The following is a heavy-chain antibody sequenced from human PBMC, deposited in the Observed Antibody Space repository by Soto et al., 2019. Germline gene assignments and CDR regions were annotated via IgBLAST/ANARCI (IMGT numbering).Heavy chain of an antibody. CDR1: GFTFSNYA. CDR2: ISGSGGST. CDR3: AKGRGQQLVESWFDP. Sequence: EVQLLESGGGLVQPGGSLRLSCAASGFTFSNYAMSWVRQAPGKGLEWVSAISGSGGSTYYADSVKGRFTISRDNSKNTLYLQMNSLRAEDTAVYYCAKGRGQQLVESWFDPWGQGTLVTVSS. V-gene: IGHV3-23*01. D-gene: IGHD6-13*01. J-gene: IGHJ5*02.